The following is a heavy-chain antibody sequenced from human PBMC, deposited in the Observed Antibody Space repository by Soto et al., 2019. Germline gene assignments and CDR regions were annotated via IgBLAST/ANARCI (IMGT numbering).Heavy chain of an antibody. V-gene: IGHV3-23*01. D-gene: IGHD4-4*01. Sequence: EVQLLESGGGLVQRGGSLRLSCAASGFPFSSYVMSWVRQAPGKGLEWVSGISGGGSNTFYADSVKGRFTISRDNSKNTLLLQMNSLGAEDTAVYYCSKDSNKYSSSLRGLYFDYWGQGIGVTVSS. J-gene: IGHJ4*02. CDR1: GFPFSSYV. CDR3: SKDSNKYSSSLRGLYFDY. CDR2: ISGGGSNT.